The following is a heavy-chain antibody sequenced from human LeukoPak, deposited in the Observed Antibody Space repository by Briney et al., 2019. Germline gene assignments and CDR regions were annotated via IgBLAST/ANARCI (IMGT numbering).Heavy chain of an antibody. V-gene: IGHV3-48*02. Sequence: PGGSLRLSCATSGFTFSDYSMNWVRQAPGKGPEWISYISNDRSSVADSVKGRFTISRDNAENSLFLQMNSLRDEDTAVYYCARDTDWSFDYWGQGILVTVPS. CDR1: GFTFSDYS. D-gene: IGHD2-21*01. CDR3: ARDTDWSFDY. CDR2: ISNDRSSV. J-gene: IGHJ4*02.